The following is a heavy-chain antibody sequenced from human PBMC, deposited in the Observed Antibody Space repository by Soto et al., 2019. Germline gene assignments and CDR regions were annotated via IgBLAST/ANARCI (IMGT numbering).Heavy chain of an antibody. J-gene: IGHJ3*02. CDR3: ARRWGFEDALDI. Sequence: QVQLQESGPGLVKPSETLSLTCTVSGASMSRYYWHWIRQAPGEGLEWFGFIYSSGSTTYNPSLKSGVTLSLDPSQSQFSLNLKSVTATDTAIYYCARRWGFEDALDIWGPGTHVTVSS. V-gene: IGHV4-59*08. D-gene: IGHD3-10*01. CDR2: IYSSGST. CDR1: GASMSRYY.